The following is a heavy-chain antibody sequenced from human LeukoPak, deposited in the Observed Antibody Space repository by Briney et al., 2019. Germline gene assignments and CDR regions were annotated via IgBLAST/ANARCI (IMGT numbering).Heavy chain of an antibody. Sequence: SETLSLTCTVSGGSISSYDWSWIRQPPGKGLEWIAYIYYSGTSNYNPSLKSQVTISLDTSKNQFSLKMSSVTAADTAVYYCARSYSSTGYYYYGMDVWGQGTPVTVSS. J-gene: IGHJ6*02. CDR2: IYYSGTS. CDR3: ARSYSSTGYYYYGMDV. D-gene: IGHD3-22*01. CDR1: GGSISSYD. V-gene: IGHV4-59*01.